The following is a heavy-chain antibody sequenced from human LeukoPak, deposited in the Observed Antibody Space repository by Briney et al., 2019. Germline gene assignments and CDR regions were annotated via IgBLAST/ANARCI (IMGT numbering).Heavy chain of an antibody. V-gene: IGHV1-69*13. J-gene: IGHJ4*02. CDR2: IIPIFGTA. D-gene: IGHD6-13*01. Sequence: GASVKVSFKASGGTFISYAISWVRQAPGQGLEWMGGIIPIFGTANYAQKFQGRVTITADESTSTAYMELSSLRSEDTAVYYCAREGSSSWYDPFDYWGQGTLVTVSS. CDR3: AREGSSSWYDPFDY. CDR1: GGTFISYA.